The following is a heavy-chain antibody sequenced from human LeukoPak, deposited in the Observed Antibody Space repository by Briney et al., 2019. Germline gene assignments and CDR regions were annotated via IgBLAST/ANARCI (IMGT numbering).Heavy chain of an antibody. J-gene: IGHJ4*02. CDR1: GFPFNSFW. V-gene: IGHV3-74*01. D-gene: IGHD1-14*01. CDR3: ARGGVNPVDH. Sequence: AGRSLRLSCAASGFPFNSFWMHWVRQAPGKGLVWVSDMNEYSTTIRYADSVKGRFTISRDNAKSILYLQMNNLRAEDTAMYFCARGGVNPVDHWGQGTLVTVSS. CDR2: MNEYSTTI.